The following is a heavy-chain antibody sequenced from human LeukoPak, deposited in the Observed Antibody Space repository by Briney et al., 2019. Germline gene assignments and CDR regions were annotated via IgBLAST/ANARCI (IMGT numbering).Heavy chain of an antibody. J-gene: IGHJ4*02. D-gene: IGHD3-10*01. CDR2: LSYDGSNE. V-gene: IGHV3-30*03. Sequence: GGSLRLSCAASGFPFSSYGMHWVRQAPGKGLEWVAVLSYDGSNEYYADSVKGRFTISRDNSRNTLYLQMNSLRVEDTAVYYCAGSWFYRDYFEYWGQGTLVTVSS. CDR1: GFPFSSYG. CDR3: AGSWFYRDYFEY.